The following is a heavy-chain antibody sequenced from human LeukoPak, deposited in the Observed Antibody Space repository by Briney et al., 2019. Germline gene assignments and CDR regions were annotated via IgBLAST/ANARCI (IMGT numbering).Heavy chain of an antibody. V-gene: IGHV4-39*01. J-gene: IGHJ4*02. CDR1: GGSISSSSFL. Sequence: SETLSLTCTVSGGSISSSSFLGAWIRLPPGKGLEWFGSIFYSGTTSYNPSLKSRVTMSVDTSKNQFSLKLPSVTAADTAVYFCARFSPSGHNVDYWGQGTLVTVSS. CDR3: ARFSPSGHNVDY. D-gene: IGHD2-15*01. CDR2: IFYSGTT.